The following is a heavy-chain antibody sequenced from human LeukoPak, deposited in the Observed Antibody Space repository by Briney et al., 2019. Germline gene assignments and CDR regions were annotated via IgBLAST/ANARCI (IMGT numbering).Heavy chain of an antibody. CDR1: GGSISSSGYS. CDR2: LLYSGAT. Sequence: SETLSLTCNVSGGSISSSGYSWDWIRQPPGKGLEWIGTLLYSGATYYIPSLKSRVTISLDTSKKQVSLKLSSVTAADTAVYYCARRETICWSRFDHWGQGVLVTVSS. CDR3: ARRETICWSRFDH. V-gene: IGHV4-39*01. J-gene: IGHJ4*02. D-gene: IGHD4/OR15-4a*01.